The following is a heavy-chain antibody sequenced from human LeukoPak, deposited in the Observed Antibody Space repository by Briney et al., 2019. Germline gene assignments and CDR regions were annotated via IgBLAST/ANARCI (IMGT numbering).Heavy chain of an antibody. V-gene: IGHV3-11*04. CDR2: ISSSDGTI. CDR3: ARGGRYDSSGPFDS. J-gene: IGHJ4*02. CDR1: GFTFSDYS. D-gene: IGHD3-22*01. Sequence: PGGSPRLSCAASGFTFSDYSMMWIRQAPGKGLEWVSYISSSDGTIYYADSVRGRFTISRDNARNSLFLQMNSPRAEDTAHYFCARGGRYDSSGPFDSWGQGTLVTVSS.